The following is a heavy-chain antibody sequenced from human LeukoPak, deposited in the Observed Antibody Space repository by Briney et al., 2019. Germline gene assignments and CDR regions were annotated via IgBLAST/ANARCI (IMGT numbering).Heavy chain of an antibody. D-gene: IGHD1-1*01. J-gene: IGHJ4*02. Sequence: SETLSLTCTVSGGSINSPNSYWGWIRQPPVKGLEWIGSIFHDGTTYYSPSLKSRVTVSVDTSLNQFSLSLMSMTAADTAVYYCARRVVAGTTVDFWGQGNLVTVSS. CDR3: ARRVVAGTTVDF. CDR1: GGSINSPNSY. CDR2: IFHDGTT. V-gene: IGHV4-39*01.